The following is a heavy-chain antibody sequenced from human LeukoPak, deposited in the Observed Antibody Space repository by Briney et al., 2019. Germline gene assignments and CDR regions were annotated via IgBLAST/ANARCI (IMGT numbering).Heavy chain of an antibody. V-gene: IGHV3-7*01. Sequence: GGSLRLFCVVSGFTFSSYWMSWVRQAPGKGLEWVANIKQDGSEKYYVDSVKGRFTMSRDNAKNSLYLQMNSLRAEDTAVYYCARVQWELRGVGSYFEYWGQGALVTVSS. J-gene: IGHJ4*02. CDR3: ARVQWELRGVGSYFEY. D-gene: IGHD1-26*01. CDR1: GFTFSSYW. CDR2: IKQDGSEK.